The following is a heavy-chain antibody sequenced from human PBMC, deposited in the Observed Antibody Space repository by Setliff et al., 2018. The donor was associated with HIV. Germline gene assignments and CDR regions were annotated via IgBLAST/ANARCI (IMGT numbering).Heavy chain of an antibody. Sequence: GGSLRLSCAASGFTFSSYGMHWVRQAPGKGLEWVAFIRYDRSNKYYADSVKGRFTISRDNSKNTLYLQMNSLRAEDTAVYYCVKGGMTNAAFNIWGPGTMVTVSS. CDR2: IRYDRSNK. CDR1: GFTFSSYG. J-gene: IGHJ3*02. CDR3: VKGGMTNAAFNI. D-gene: IGHD3-16*01. V-gene: IGHV3-30*02.